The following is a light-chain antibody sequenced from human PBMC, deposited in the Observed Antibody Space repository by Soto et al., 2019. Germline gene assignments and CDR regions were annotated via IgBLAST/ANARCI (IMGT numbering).Light chain of an antibody. CDR1: QSIHSSF. V-gene: IGKV3-20*01. CDR2: GAS. J-gene: IGKJ2*01. Sequence: EVVLTQSPGTLSLSPGERASLSCRASQSIHSSFLVWYHQKPGQAPRRLIDGASSRATGIPDTFSGSGSGTDFTLTISRLEPEDFAVYYGQQYDTSPYTVGQGTKLESK. CDR3: QQYDTSPYT.